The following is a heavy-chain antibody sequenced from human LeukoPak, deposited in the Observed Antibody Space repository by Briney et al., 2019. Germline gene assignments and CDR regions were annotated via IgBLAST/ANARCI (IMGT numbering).Heavy chain of an antibody. CDR3: ARNDGSFAWFDP. Sequence: PSETLSLTCTVSGDSISSSGYYWGWIRQTPGKGLEWIGSSYYSGSTYYSPSLKSRVSISVDTPNNQFSLRLTSVTAADTAVYYCARNDGSFAWFDPWGQGTLVTVSS. V-gene: IGHV4-39*07. CDR2: SYYSGST. D-gene: IGHD3-22*01. J-gene: IGHJ5*02. CDR1: GDSISSSGYY.